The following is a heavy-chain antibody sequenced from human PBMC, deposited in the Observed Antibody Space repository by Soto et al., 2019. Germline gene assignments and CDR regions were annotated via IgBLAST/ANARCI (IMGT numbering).Heavy chain of an antibody. Sequence: QVQLQQWGAGLLKPSETLSLTCAVYGGSFSGYYWSWIRQPPGKGLEWIGEINHSGSTNYNPSLKSRVTISVDTSKNQFSLKLSSVTAADTTVYYCARTDLAAAGIGVGFDPWGQGTLVTVSS. V-gene: IGHV4-34*01. D-gene: IGHD6-13*01. CDR1: GGSFSGYY. J-gene: IGHJ5*02. CDR3: ARTDLAAAGIGVGFDP. CDR2: INHSGST.